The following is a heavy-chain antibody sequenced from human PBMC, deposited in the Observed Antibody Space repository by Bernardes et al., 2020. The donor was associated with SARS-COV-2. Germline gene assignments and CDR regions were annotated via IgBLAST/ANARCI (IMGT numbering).Heavy chain of an antibody. J-gene: IGHJ4*02. CDR1: GFTLSEYP. D-gene: IGHD3-10*01. CDR2: ISDTGATT. Sequence: GGSLRLSCSGSGFTLSEYPMHWVRQTPGKGLEYVSRISDTGATTHYGDSVKGRFTISGDNSKNTMYLQMNSLRVKDTAVYWCVKERPVGDYWSQGILVTVS. V-gene: IGHV3-64D*06. CDR3: VKERPVGDY.